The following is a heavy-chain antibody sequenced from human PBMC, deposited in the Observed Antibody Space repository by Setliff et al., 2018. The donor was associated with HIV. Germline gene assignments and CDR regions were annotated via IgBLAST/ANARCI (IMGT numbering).Heavy chain of an antibody. J-gene: IGHJ4*02. D-gene: IGHD3-22*01. CDR3: AKETFYYDSSGYWPEPGYYFDY. Sequence: KASGGTFSSYAISWVRQAPGQGLEWMGGIIPIYGTANYAQKFQGRVTITTDESTSTAYMDLSSLRSEDTAVYYCAKETFYYDSSGYWPEPGYYFDYWGQGTLVTVSS. CDR2: IIPIYGTA. V-gene: IGHV1-69*05. CDR1: GGTFSSYA.